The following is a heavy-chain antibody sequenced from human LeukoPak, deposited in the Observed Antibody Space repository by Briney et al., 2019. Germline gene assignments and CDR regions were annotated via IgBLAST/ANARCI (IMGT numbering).Heavy chain of an antibody. CDR3: ARGVGSGGYYGSSHWHLDL. Sequence: SETLSLACTASGGSISSYFWNWVRQPPGKGLEWIGYISYSGSTSYNSSFNSRVTISLDASKKQVSLKLSFVTAADTAVYFCARGVGSGGYYGSSHWHLDLWGRGTLVTVPS. CDR1: GGSISSYF. D-gene: IGHD3-22*01. V-gene: IGHV4-59*01. J-gene: IGHJ2*01. CDR2: ISYSGST.